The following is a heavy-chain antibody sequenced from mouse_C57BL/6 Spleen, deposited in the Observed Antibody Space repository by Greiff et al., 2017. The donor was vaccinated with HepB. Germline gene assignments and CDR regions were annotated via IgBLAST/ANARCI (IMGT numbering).Heavy chain of an antibody. CDR3: ARFITTVVATEDFDY. CDR2: IHPNSGST. V-gene: IGHV1-64*01. Sequence: VQLQQPGAELVKPGASVKLSCKASGYTFTSYWMHWVKQRPGQGLEWIGMIHPNSGSTNYNEKFKSKATLTVDKSSSTAYMQLSSLTSEDSAVYYCARFITTVVATEDFDYWGQGTTLTVSS. CDR1: GYTFTSYW. D-gene: IGHD1-1*01. J-gene: IGHJ2*01.